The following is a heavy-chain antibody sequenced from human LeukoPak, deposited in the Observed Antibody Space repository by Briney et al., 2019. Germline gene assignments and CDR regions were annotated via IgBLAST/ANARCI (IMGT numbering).Heavy chain of an antibody. CDR3: AKDLGGKPYYYYGMDV. V-gene: IGHV3-23*01. CDR2: ISGGGGGT. Sequence: GGSLRLSCAASGFTFSSYAMTWVRQAPGKGLEWVSAISGGGGGTFYADSVKGRFTISRDNSKNTLYLQMNSLSAEDTAVYCCAKDLGGKPYYYYGMDVWGQGTTVTVSS. J-gene: IGHJ6*02. CDR1: GFTFSSYA.